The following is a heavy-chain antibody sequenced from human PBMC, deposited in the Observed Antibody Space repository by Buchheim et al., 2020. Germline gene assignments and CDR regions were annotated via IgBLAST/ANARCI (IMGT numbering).Heavy chain of an antibody. Sequence: DVQLVESGGGLVQPGGSLRLSCAASGFTFSRYSMNWVRQAPGKGLEWVSYIISSSSTIYYEDSVKGRFTISRDNAKNSLYLQMNSLRDEDTALYYCAREPREGIPMDYWGQGTL. CDR2: IISSSSTI. V-gene: IGHV3-48*02. D-gene: IGHD1-14*01. CDR3: AREPREGIPMDY. J-gene: IGHJ4*02. CDR1: GFTFSRYS.